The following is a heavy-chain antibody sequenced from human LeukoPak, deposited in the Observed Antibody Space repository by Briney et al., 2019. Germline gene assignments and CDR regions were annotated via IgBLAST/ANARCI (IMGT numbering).Heavy chain of an antibody. CDR1: GGSLSGYY. CDR2: ITHSGST. D-gene: IGHD3-3*01. CDR3: ARILRSPITDV. Sequence: SETLSLTCAVYGGSLSGYYWSWIRQPPGKGLEWIGEITHSGSTNYTPSLKSRVTISVDTSKNQFSLKLSSVTAADTAVYYCARILRSPITDVWGKGTTVTVSS. J-gene: IGHJ6*04. V-gene: IGHV4-34*01.